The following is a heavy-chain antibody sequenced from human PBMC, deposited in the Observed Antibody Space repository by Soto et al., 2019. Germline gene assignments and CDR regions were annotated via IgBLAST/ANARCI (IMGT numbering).Heavy chain of an antibody. V-gene: IGHV4-31*03. J-gene: IGHJ1*01. CDR2: IYYSGST. Sequence: SETLSLTCTVSGGSISSGGYYWSWIRQHPGKGLEWIGYIYYSGSTYYNPSLKSRVTISVDTSKNQFSLKLSSVTAADTAVYYCARGLHYDTSEYFQHWGQGTLVTVSS. CDR3: ARGLHYDTSEYFQH. D-gene: IGHD3-22*01. CDR1: GGSISSGGYY.